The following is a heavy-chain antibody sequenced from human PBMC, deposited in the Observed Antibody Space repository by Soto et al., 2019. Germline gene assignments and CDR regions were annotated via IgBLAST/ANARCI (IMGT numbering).Heavy chain of an antibody. CDR3: ARDYPSSSWYYYYYYGMDV. V-gene: IGHV1-2*02. D-gene: IGHD6-13*01. Sequence: ASVKVSCKASGYTFTGYHMHWVRQAPGQGLEWMGWINPNSGGTNYAQKFQGRVTMTRDTSISTAYMELSRLRSDDTAVYYCARDYPSSSWYYYYYYGMDVWGQGTTVTVSS. CDR2: INPNSGGT. CDR1: GYTFTGYH. J-gene: IGHJ6*02.